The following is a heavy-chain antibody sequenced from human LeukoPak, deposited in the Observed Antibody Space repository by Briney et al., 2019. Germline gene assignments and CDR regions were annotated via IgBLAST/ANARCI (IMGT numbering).Heavy chain of an antibody. D-gene: IGHD3-3*01. CDR3: AKASFGVVTALDY. CDR2: ISSSSSTI. CDR1: GFTFSSYS. J-gene: IGHJ4*02. Sequence: GGSLRLSCAVSGFTFSSYSMNWVRQAPGKGLEWVSYISSSSSTIYYADSVKGRFTISRDNAKNSLYLQMNSLRAEDTAVYYCAKASFGVVTALDYWGQGTLVTVSS. V-gene: IGHV3-48*01.